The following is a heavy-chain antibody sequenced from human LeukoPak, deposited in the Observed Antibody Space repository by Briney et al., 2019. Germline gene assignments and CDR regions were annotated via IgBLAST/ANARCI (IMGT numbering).Heavy chain of an antibody. D-gene: IGHD6-6*01. CDR1: GFTFSSYG. Sequence: GGSLRLSCAASGFTFSSYGMHWVRQAPGKGLEWVAVISYDGSNKCYADSVKGRFTISRDNSKNTLYLQMNSLRAEDTAVYYCAKGLTPYSSSRVNGMDVWGQGTTVTVSS. CDR3: AKGLTPYSSSRVNGMDV. V-gene: IGHV3-30*18. J-gene: IGHJ6*02. CDR2: ISYDGSNK.